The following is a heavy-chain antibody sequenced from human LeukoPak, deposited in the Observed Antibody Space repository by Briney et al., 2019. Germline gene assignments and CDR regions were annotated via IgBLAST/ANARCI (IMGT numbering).Heavy chain of an antibody. V-gene: IGHV3-30*02. Sequence: PGGSLRLSCAASGFTFSSYGIHWVRQAPGKGLEWVSFIRNDLSKTFYADSVKGRFTVSRDNSKNTLYVQMNSLRAEDTAVYYCAKDRGRYSSSSGIDYWGQGTLVTVSS. D-gene: IGHD6-6*01. J-gene: IGHJ4*02. CDR2: IRNDLSKT. CDR3: AKDRGRYSSSSGIDY. CDR1: GFTFSSYG.